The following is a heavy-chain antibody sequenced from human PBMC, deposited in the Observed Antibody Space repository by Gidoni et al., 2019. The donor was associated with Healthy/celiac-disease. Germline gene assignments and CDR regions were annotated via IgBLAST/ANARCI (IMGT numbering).Heavy chain of an antibody. CDR3: AIEPGATHDFDY. V-gene: IGHV3-23*01. D-gene: IGHD1-26*01. CDR1: VFTFSSYA. Sequence: EVQLLESGGGLVQPGGSLRLSCAASVFTFSSYAMSWVRQAPGKGLEWVSAISGRGGSTYYADSVKGRCTISRDNSKNTLYLQMNSLRAEDTAVYYCAIEPGATHDFDYWGQGTLVTVSS. CDR2: ISGRGGST. J-gene: IGHJ4*02.